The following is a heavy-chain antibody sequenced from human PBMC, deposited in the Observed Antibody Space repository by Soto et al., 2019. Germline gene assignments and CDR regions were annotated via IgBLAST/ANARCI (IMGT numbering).Heavy chain of an antibody. Sequence: QVQLVESGGGVVQPGRSLRLSCAASGFTFSSYGMHWVRQAPGKGLEWVAVISYDGSNKYYADSVKGRFTISRDNSKNTLYLQMNSLRAEDTAVYYCAKDKPFSVDYWGQGTLVTVSS. J-gene: IGHJ4*02. CDR3: AKDKPFSVDY. CDR1: GFTFSSYG. CDR2: ISYDGSNK. V-gene: IGHV3-30*18.